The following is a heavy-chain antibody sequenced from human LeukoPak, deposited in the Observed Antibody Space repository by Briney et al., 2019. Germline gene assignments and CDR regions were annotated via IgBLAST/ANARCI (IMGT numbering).Heavy chain of an antibody. J-gene: IGHJ4*02. V-gene: IGHV4-34*01. CDR1: GGSFSGYY. CDR3: ARGWAVANFDY. CDR2: INHSEST. Sequence: SETLSLTCAVYGGSFSGYYWSWIRQPPGKGLEWIGEINHSESTNYNPSLKSRVTISVDTSKNQFSLKLSSVTAADTAVYYCARGWAVANFDYWGQGTLVTVSS. D-gene: IGHD6-19*01.